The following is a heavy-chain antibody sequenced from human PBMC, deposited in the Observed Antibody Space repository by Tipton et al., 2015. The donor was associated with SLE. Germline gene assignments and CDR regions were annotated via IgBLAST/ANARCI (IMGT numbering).Heavy chain of an antibody. D-gene: IGHD2-2*02. Sequence: LRLSCAVHGGSFSGYYWTWIRQSPSGLEWIGEINHSGNSNSNPSLKSRVTISVDPSKSQFSLKLTSVTAADTAVYYCARGLLDQYWGQGTPVTVSS. CDR3: ARGLLDQY. CDR1: GGSFSGYY. CDR2: INHSGNS. J-gene: IGHJ1*01. V-gene: IGHV4-34*01.